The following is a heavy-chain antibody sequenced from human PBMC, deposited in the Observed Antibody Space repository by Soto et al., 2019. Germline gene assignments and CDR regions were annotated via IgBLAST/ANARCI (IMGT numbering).Heavy chain of an antibody. CDR1: GGSISRNF. D-gene: IGHD2-21*02. CDR2: VSDSGST. J-gene: IGHJ4*02. V-gene: IGHV4-59*01. CDR3: ARGFLGGDLPFDY. Sequence: PSETLSLTCTVSGGSISRNFWXWIRQPPGNGLEWIGYVSDSGSTKYHPSLESRVSISVDTSKNQFSLNLRSLTAADTALYFCARGFLGGDLPFDYWGQGILVTVSS.